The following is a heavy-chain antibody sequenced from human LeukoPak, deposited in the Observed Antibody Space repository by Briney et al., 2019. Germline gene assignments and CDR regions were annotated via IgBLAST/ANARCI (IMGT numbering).Heavy chain of an antibody. V-gene: IGHV1-69*13. CDR1: GGTFSSYA. CDR3: ARDRIKGSWVVTQGFPFDY. CDR2: IIPIFGTA. Sequence: GASVKVSCKASGGTFSSYAISWVRQAPGQGLEWMGGIIPIFGTANYAQKFQGRVTITADESTSTAYMELSSLRSEDTAVYYCARDRIKGSWVVTQGFPFDYWGQGTPVTVSS. J-gene: IGHJ4*02. D-gene: IGHD4-23*01.